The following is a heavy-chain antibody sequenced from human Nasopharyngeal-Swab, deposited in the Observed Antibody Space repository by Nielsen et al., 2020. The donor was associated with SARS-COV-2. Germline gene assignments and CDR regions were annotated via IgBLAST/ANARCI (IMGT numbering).Heavy chain of an antibody. CDR1: GGSISSGGYY. CDR2: IYYSGST. Sequence: SETLSLTCTVSGGSISSGGYYWSWIRQHPGKGLEWIGYIYYSGSTYYNPSLKSRVTISVDTSKNQFSLKLSSVTAADTAVYYCASCGAAEGNQLDYWGQGTLVTVSS. D-gene: IGHD1-14*01. V-gene: IGHV4-31*03. CDR3: ASCGAAEGNQLDY. J-gene: IGHJ4*02.